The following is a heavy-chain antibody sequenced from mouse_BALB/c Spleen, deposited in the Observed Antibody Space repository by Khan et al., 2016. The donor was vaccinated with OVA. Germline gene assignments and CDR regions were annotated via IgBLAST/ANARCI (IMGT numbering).Heavy chain of an antibody. CDR2: INTETGEP. V-gene: IGHV9-2-1*01. J-gene: IGHJ1*01. Sequence: QIQLVQSGPELRKPGETVKISCKASGYTFTDYSIHWVKQAPGKGLKWMGWINTETGEPTYADDFKGRFAFSLETSASTAYLQINNLKNEDTTTYVCAGRRHWYFDVWGAGTTVTVSS. CDR1: GYTFTDYS. CDR3: AGRRHWYFDV.